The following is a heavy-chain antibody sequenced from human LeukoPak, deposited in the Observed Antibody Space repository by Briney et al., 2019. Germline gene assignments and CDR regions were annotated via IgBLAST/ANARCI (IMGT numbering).Heavy chain of an antibody. D-gene: IGHD1-26*01. J-gene: IGHJ4*02. CDR2: IYYSGST. V-gene: IGHV4-30-4*07. CDR1: GGSISSGGYS. Sequence: PSETLSLTCAVSGGSISSGGYSWSWIRQPPGKGLEWIGYIYYSGSTYYNPSLKGRVTISVDTSKNQFSLKLSSVTAADTAVYYCARARWELHSFDYWGQGTLVTVSS. CDR3: ARARWELHSFDY.